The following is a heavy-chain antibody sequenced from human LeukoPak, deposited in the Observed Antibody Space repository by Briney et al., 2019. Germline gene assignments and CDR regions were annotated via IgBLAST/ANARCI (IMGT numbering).Heavy chain of an antibody. CDR2: INPNSGGT. J-gene: IGHJ4*02. V-gene: IGHV1-2*02. Sequence: ASVKVSCKASGYTFTGYYIHWVRQAPGQGLEWMGWINPNSGGTNYAQKFQGRVTMTRDTSISTAYMELSRLRSDDTAVYYCARVGRGIVGAIDYWGQGTLVTVSS. CDR3: ARVGRGIVGAIDY. D-gene: IGHD1-26*01. CDR1: GYTFTGYY.